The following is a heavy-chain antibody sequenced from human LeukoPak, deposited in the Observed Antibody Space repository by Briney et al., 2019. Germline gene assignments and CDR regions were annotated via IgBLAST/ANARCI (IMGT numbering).Heavy chain of an antibody. J-gene: IGHJ6*04. CDR1: GFTFSDYE. D-gene: IGHD3-10*02. Sequence: GGSLRLSCAASGFTFSDYEMNWVRQAPGKGLEWLSHISISGTTIHYADSVKGRFTISRDNAKNSLYLQMNSLRAGDTAVYYCAELGITMIGGVWGKGTTVTISS. V-gene: IGHV3-48*03. CDR3: AELGITMIGGV. CDR2: ISISGTTI.